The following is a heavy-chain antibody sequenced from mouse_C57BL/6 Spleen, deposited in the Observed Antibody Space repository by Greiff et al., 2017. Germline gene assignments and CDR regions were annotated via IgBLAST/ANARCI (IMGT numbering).Heavy chain of an antibody. CDR3: ARYYGSSYVGWYFDV. V-gene: IGHV1-64*01. CDR1: GYTFTSYW. J-gene: IGHJ1*03. D-gene: IGHD1-1*01. Sequence: QVQLQQPGAELVKPGASVKLSCKASGYTFTSYWMHWVKQRPGQGLEWIGMIHPNSGSTNYNEKFKSKATLTVDKSSSTAYMQLSSLTSEDSAVYYCARYYGSSYVGWYFDVWGTGTTVTVSS. CDR2: IHPNSGST.